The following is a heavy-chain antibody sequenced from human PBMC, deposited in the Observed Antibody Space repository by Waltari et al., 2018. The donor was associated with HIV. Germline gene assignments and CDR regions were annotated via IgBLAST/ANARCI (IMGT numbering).Heavy chain of an antibody. CDR2: IYYSGGP. Sequence: QVQLQESGPGLVKPSETLSLTCTVSGGSITSHYWSWVRQPPGKGLEWIGYIYYSGGPNYNPSLKSRVTISLDTSKNQFSLKLTSVTAADTAVYYCARFASEIFDSSGYSFDYWGQGALVTVPS. D-gene: IGHD3-22*01. CDR1: GGSITSHY. CDR3: ARFASEIFDSSGYSFDY. V-gene: IGHV4-59*08. J-gene: IGHJ4*02.